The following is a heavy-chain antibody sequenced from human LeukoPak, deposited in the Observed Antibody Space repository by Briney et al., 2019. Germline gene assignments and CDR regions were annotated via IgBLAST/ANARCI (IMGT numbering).Heavy chain of an antibody. V-gene: IGHV3-53*01. CDR2: IYSGGTA. CDR3: ARDPPRSVGASDI. D-gene: IGHD1-26*01. Sequence: GGSLRLSCAASGFTVGSNYMNWVRQAPGKGLEWVSVIYSGGTAYYADSVKGRFTISRDNSKNTLYLQMNSLRAEDTAVYYCARDPPRSVGASDIWGQGTMVTVSS. J-gene: IGHJ3*02. CDR1: GFTVGSNY.